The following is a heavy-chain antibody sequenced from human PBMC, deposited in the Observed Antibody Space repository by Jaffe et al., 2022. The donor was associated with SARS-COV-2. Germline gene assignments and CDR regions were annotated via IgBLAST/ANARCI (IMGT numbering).Heavy chain of an antibody. CDR2: ISSSSSYI. CDR1: GFTFSSYS. J-gene: IGHJ5*02. Sequence: EVQLVESGGGLVKPGGSLRLSCAASGFTFSSYSMNWVRQAPGKGLEWVSSISSSSSYIYYADSVKGRFTISRDNAKNSLYLQMNSLRAEDTAVYYCARAHRHIVVVTAMGSWGQGTLVTVSS. D-gene: IGHD2-21*02. CDR3: ARAHRHIVVVTAMGS. V-gene: IGHV3-21*01.